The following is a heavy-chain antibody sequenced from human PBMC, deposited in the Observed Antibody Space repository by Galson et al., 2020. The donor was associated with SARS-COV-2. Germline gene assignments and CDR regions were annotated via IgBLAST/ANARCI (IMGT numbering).Heavy chain of an antibody. V-gene: IGHV2-5*01. D-gene: IGHD3-3*01. CDR1: GFSLSTSGVG. Sequence: SGPTLVKPTQTLTLTCTFSGFSLSTSGVGVGWIRQPPGKALEWLALIYWNDDKRYSPSLKSRLTITKDTSNNQVVLTMTNMDPVDTATYYCAHNNPIFGVVNTFDPWGQGTLVTVSS. CDR3: AHNNPIFGVVNTFDP. J-gene: IGHJ5*02. CDR2: IYWNDDK.